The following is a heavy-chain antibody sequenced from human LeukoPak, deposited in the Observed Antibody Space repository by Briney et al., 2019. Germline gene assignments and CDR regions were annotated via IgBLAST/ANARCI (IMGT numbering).Heavy chain of an antibody. D-gene: IGHD2-21*02. CDR1: EYIFTIYH. Sequence: ASVKVSCKTSEYIFTIYHIHWVRQAPGPELEWMAWINPDSGVTKYAQDLQGRVTVARDTSLTTTYMELSTLTSDDTAVYYCALVTSGNWWFDPWGQGTLVTVSS. V-gene: IGHV1-2*02. CDR2: INPDSGVT. CDR3: ALVTSGNWWFDP. J-gene: IGHJ5*02.